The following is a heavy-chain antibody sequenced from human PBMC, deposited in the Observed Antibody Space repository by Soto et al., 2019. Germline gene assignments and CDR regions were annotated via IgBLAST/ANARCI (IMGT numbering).Heavy chain of an antibody. Sequence: PGGSLRLSCAASGFAFSSYGMQWVRQAPGKGLEWVAVISYDGSNKYYADSVKGRFTISRDNSKNTLYLQMNSLRAEDTAVYYCVTDHGRYRSGSIDYSGPGTLVSVSS. D-gene: IGHD5-18*01. CDR1: GFAFSSYG. V-gene: IGHV3-30*03. J-gene: IGHJ4*02. CDR2: ISYDGSNK. CDR3: VTDHGRYRSGSIDY.